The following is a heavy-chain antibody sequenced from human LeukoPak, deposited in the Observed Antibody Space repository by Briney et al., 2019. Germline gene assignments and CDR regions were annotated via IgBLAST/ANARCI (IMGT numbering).Heavy chain of an antibody. CDR2: INHSGST. CDR3: ARGSGLRLST. J-gene: IGHJ4*02. D-gene: IGHD5-12*01. V-gene: IGHV4-34*01. Sequence: KTSETLSLTCVGYGGSFSAYYWTWIRQPPGKGLEWIGEINHSGSTDYNPSLKSRVTISADTSKNQFSLKLSSVTAADTAVYYCARGSGLRLSTWGRGTLVTVSS. CDR1: GGSFSAYY.